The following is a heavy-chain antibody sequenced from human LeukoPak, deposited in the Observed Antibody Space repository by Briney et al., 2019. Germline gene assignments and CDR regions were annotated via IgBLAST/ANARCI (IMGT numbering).Heavy chain of an antibody. CDR2: ISGSGGST. V-gene: IGHV3-23*01. J-gene: IGHJ4*02. CDR3: AKLPYCGGDCYHYYFDY. D-gene: IGHD2-21*02. CDR1: GFTFSSYA. Sequence: GGPLRLSCAASGFTFSSYAMSWVRQAPGKGLEWVSAISGSGGSTYYADSVKGRFTISRDNSKNTLYLQMNSLKAEDTAVYYCAKLPYCGGDCYHYYFDYWGQGTLVTVSS.